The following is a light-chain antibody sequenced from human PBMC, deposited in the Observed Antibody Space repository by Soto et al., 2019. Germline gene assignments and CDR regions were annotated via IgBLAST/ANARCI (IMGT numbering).Light chain of an antibody. CDR2: SNN. J-gene: IGLJ3*02. Sequence: QSVLTQPPSASGTPGQRVTISCSGGSSNIGTNTVNWYHQLPGTAPKLLIYSNNQRPSGVPDRFSGSNSGTSASLAISGLQSEDEADYYCAAWDDSLNGPVFGGGTKVTVL. CDR3: AAWDDSLNGPV. CDR1: SSNIGTNT. V-gene: IGLV1-44*01.